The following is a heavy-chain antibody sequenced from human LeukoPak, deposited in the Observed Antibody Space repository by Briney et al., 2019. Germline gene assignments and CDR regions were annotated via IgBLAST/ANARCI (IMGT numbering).Heavy chain of an antibody. Sequence: SETLSLTCAVSGYSINNGYQWAWIRQSPGRGLEWIGSIYHNGGAHYNPSLRGRVVISVDTSNNQFSLRLSSVTVADTAVYYCARDPRWLTPDCTSTSCYENYFDPWGRGTLVTVSS. V-gene: IGHV4-38-2*02. D-gene: IGHD2-2*01. CDR3: ARDPRWLTPDCTSTSCYENYFDP. J-gene: IGHJ5*02. CDR1: GYSINNGYQ. CDR2: IYHNGGA.